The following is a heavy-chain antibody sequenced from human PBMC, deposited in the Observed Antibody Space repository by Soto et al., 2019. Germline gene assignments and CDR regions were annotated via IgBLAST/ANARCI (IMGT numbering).Heavy chain of an antibody. CDR2: ISGSGGST. CDR1: GFTFSSYA. CDR3: AARQLYSSSSGYAFDI. Sequence: GGSLRLSCAGSGFTFSSYAMSWFRQAPGNGLEWVSSISGSGGSTYYADSVKGRFTISRDNSKNTLYLQMNSLRAEDTAVYYCAARQLYSSSSGYAFDIWGQGTMVTVSS. J-gene: IGHJ3*02. V-gene: IGHV3-23*01. D-gene: IGHD6-6*01.